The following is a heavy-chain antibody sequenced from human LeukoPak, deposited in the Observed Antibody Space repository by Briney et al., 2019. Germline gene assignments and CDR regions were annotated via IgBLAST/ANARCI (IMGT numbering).Heavy chain of an antibody. V-gene: IGHV5-10-1*01. J-gene: IGHJ4*02. D-gene: IGHD3-22*01. Sequence: GESLRISCKGSGYRFTSFWISWVRQVPGKGLEWMGWIDPSDSYTNYSPSFPGHVTISADKSITTAYLQWSSLKASDTAMYYCARLRTDYYDSSGYFDYWGQGTLVTVSS. CDR3: ARLRTDYYDSSGYFDY. CDR2: IDPSDSYT. CDR1: GYRFTSFW.